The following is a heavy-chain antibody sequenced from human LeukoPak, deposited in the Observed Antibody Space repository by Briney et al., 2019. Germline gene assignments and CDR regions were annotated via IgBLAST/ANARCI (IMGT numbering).Heavy chain of an antibody. CDR3: ARHSYSSGWYSDY. CDR1: GYSFTSYW. V-gene: IGHV5-51*01. D-gene: IGHD6-19*01. J-gene: IGHJ4*02. CDR2: IYPGDSDT. Sequence: GESLKISCKGSGYSFTSYWIGWVRQLPGKGLEWMGIIYPGDSDTRYSPSFQGQVTISADKSISTAYLQWSSLKASDTAMYYCARHSYSSGWYSDYWGQGTLVTVSS.